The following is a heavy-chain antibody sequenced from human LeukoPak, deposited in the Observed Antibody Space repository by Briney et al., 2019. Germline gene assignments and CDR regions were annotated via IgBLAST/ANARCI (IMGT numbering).Heavy chain of an antibody. Sequence: GGSLRLSXAASGFTFSSYSMNWVRQAPGKGLEWVSSISSSSSYIYYADSVKGRFTISRDNAKNSLYLQMNSLRAEDTAVYYCARLKGGCSGGSCYALNWGQGTLVTVSS. J-gene: IGHJ4*02. CDR2: ISSSSSYI. CDR1: GFTFSSYS. D-gene: IGHD2-15*01. CDR3: ARLKGGCSGGSCYALN. V-gene: IGHV3-21*01.